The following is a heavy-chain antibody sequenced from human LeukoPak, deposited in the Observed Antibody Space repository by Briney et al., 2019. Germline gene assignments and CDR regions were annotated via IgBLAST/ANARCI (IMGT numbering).Heavy chain of an antibody. Sequence: PGGSLRLSCAASGLTFSSYEMNWVRQAPGKGLGWVSYISSSGSTIYYADSVKGRFTISRDNAKNSLYLQMNSLRAEDTAVYYCARGHSSSWYRLGWFDPWGQGTLVTVSS. CDR1: GLTFSSYE. D-gene: IGHD6-13*01. V-gene: IGHV3-48*03. CDR3: ARGHSSSWYRLGWFDP. J-gene: IGHJ5*02. CDR2: ISSSGSTI.